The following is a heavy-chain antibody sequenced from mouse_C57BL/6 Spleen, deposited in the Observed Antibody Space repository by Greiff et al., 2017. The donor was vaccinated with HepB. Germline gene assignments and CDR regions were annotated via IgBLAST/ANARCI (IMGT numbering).Heavy chain of an antibody. J-gene: IGHJ4*01. CDR3: ARQGGSRVFYAMDY. CDR2: ISSGGSYT. CDR1: GFTFSSYG. D-gene: IGHD1-1*01. V-gene: IGHV5-6*01. Sequence: EVQGVESGGDLVKPGGSLKLSCAASGFTFSSYGMSWVRQTPDKRLEWVATISSGGSYTYYPDSVKGRFTISRDNAKNTLYLQMSSLKSEDTAMYYCARQGGSRVFYAMDYWGQGTSVTVSS.